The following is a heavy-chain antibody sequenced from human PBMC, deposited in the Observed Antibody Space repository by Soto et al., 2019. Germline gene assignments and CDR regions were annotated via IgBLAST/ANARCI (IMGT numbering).Heavy chain of an antibody. D-gene: IGHD3-10*01. V-gene: IGHV1-69*02. CDR2: IIPILGIA. CDR3: AGVPYYFGSGGRNWYFDL. CDR1: GGTFSSYT. Sequence: QVQLVQSGAEVKKPGSSVKVSCKASGGTFSSYTISWVRQAPGQGLEWMGRIIPILGIANYAQKFQGRVKITADKSTSTAYMGLSSLRSEDTAVYYCAGVPYYFGSGGRNWYFDLWGRGTLVTVSS. J-gene: IGHJ2*01.